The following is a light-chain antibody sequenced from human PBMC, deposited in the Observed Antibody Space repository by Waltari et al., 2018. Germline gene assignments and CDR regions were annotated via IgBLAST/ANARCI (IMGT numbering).Light chain of an antibody. CDR3: QAWDRNTYVV. V-gene: IGLV3-1*01. CDR1: KLEDRY. CDR2: QDS. J-gene: IGLJ2*01. Sequence: SYELTQPPSLSVSPGQTASIPCSGDKLEDRYVCWYQQKPGQSHVLVLHQDSKRPSGIPERFSGFNSGNTATLTISETQAMDEADYYCQAWDRNTYVVFGGGTKLTVL.